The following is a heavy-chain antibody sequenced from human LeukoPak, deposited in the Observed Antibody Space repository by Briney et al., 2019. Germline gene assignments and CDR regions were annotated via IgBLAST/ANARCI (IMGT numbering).Heavy chain of an antibody. V-gene: IGHV3-33*08. Sequence: PGGSLRLSCAASGFTFSSYGMHWVRQAPGKGLEWVAVIWYDGSNKYYADSVKGRFTISRDNSKNTLYLQMNSLRAEDTAVYYCAGFLYPPPTPYWGQGTLVTVSS. D-gene: IGHD3-10*01. CDR2: IWYDGSNK. CDR1: GFTFSSYG. CDR3: AGFLYPPPTPY. J-gene: IGHJ4*02.